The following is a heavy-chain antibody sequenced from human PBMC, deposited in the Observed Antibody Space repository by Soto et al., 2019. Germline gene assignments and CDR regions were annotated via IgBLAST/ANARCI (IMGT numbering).Heavy chain of an antibody. Sequence: GGSLRLSCAASGFTFSSYGMHWVRQAPGKGLEWVAVIWYDGSNKYYADSVKGRFTISRDNSKNTLYLQMNSLRAEDTAVYYCARDRRGCWFDPWGQGTLVTVSS. CDR1: GFTFSSYG. CDR2: IWYDGSNK. J-gene: IGHJ5*02. V-gene: IGHV3-33*01. CDR3: ARDRRGCWFDP. D-gene: IGHD3-10*01.